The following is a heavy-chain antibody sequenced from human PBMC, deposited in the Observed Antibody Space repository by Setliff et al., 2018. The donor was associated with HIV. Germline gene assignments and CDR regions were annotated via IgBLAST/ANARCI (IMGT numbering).Heavy chain of an antibody. CDR2: IMPIFGTA. Sequence: SVKVSCKASGGSFSSYGLSWVRQAPGQGLEWMGGIMPIFGTANYAQKFQGRVTIIADASTNTVNMELSSLRSDDTAVYYCAREAEQGERSSSWYFDYWGQGTLVTVSS. CDR1: GGSFSSYG. V-gene: IGHV1-69*13. J-gene: IGHJ4*02. CDR3: AREAEQGERSSSWYFDY. D-gene: IGHD6-6*01.